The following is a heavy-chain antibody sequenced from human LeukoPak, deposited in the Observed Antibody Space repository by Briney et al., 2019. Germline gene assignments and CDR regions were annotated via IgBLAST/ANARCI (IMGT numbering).Heavy chain of an antibody. CDR2: IRSTANGYAT. CDR3: TRHGDDFWSGAAQFDY. D-gene: IGHD3-3*01. V-gene: IGHV3-73*01. CDR1: GFTFSGSA. J-gene: IGHJ4*02. Sequence: PPGGSLRLSCAASGFTFSGSALHWVRQASGKGLEWVGRIRSTANGYATAYAASVKGRFTISRDDSKNTAYLQMNSLKTEDTAVYYCTRHGDDFWSGAAQFDYWGQGTLVTVSS.